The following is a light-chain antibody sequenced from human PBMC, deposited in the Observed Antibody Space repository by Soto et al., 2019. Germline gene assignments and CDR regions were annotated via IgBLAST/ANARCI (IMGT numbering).Light chain of an antibody. CDR2: DAS. Sequence: EIVLMQSPATLSVSPGERVSLSCRASTSVTIKLAWYPQRPGQPTRLLLYDASTRATGGQTPFTGSGSGTGFTLTTSSLQAEDFAVYSCLQYDFWPWTLGEGTKVDIK. V-gene: IGKV3-15*01. J-gene: IGKJ1*01. CDR1: TSVTIK. CDR3: LQYDFWPWT.